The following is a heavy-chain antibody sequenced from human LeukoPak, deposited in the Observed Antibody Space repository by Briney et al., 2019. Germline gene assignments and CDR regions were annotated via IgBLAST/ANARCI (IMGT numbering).Heavy chain of an antibody. J-gene: IGHJ4*02. CDR1: GFTFSSYW. D-gene: IGHD3-3*01. CDR2: IKQDGSEK. Sequence: GGSLRLSCAASGFTFSSYWMSWVRQAPGKGLEWVANIKQDGSEKYYVDSVKGRFTISRDNAKNSLYLQMNSLRAEDTAVYYCARVGVLRFLEWLLYHPYYFDYWGQGTLVTVSS. V-gene: IGHV3-7*01. CDR3: ARVGVLRFLEWLLYHPYYFDY.